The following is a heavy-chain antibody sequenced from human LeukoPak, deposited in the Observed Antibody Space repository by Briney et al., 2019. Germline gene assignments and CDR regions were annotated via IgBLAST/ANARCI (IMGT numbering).Heavy chain of an antibody. Sequence: SETLSLTCTVSGGPISSSSYYWGWIRQPPGKGLEWIGRIYYSGSTYYNPSLKSRVPISADTSKNQFSLKLSSVTAADTAVYYCARADYDFWSGYYYLYYFDYWGQGTLVTVSS. D-gene: IGHD3-3*01. CDR1: GGPISSSSYY. V-gene: IGHV4-39*01. CDR3: ARADYDFWSGYYYLYYFDY. CDR2: IYYSGST. J-gene: IGHJ4*02.